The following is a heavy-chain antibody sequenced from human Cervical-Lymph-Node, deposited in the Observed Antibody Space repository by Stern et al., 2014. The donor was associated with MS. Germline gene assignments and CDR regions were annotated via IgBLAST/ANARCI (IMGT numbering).Heavy chain of an antibody. CDR3: AKAKAPIVVVPAPPGDY. CDR2: ISYDGSNK. D-gene: IGHD2-2*01. V-gene: IGHV3-30*18. Sequence: QVQLVESGGGVVQPGRSLRLPCAASGFTFSSYGMHWVRQAPGKGLEWVAVISYDGSNKYYADPAKARFHISSDNSQNTLSLQTNSWRAEDTAVYYCAKAKAPIVVVPAPPGDYWGQGTRVTVSS. J-gene: IGHJ4*02. CDR1: GFTFSSYG.